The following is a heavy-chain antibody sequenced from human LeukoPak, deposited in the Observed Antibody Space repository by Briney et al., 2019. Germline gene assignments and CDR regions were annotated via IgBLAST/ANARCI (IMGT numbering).Heavy chain of an antibody. D-gene: IGHD5-18*01. J-gene: IGHJ4*02. Sequence: SETLSLTCTVSGGSISSGSYYWSWIRQPARKGLEWIGRIYTSGSTNYNPSLKSRVTISVDTSKNQFSLKLSSVTAADTAVYYCASTVGYSYGYVSFDYWGQGTLVTVSS. CDR2: IYTSGST. V-gene: IGHV4-61*02. CDR1: GGSISSGSYY. CDR3: ASTVGYSYGYVSFDY.